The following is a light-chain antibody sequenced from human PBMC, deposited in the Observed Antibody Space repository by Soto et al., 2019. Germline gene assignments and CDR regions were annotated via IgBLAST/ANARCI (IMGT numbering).Light chain of an antibody. CDR1: QGISSA. J-gene: IGKJ5*01. CDR2: DAS. Sequence: AIQLTQSPSSLSASVGDRVTITCRASQGISSALAWYQQKPGKAPKLLIYDASSLESGVQSRFIGCGSGTDFPLTISSLLPEDFATYAGPQVNNNLFTLGARTRLES. CDR3: PQVNNNLFT. V-gene: IGKV1D-13*01.